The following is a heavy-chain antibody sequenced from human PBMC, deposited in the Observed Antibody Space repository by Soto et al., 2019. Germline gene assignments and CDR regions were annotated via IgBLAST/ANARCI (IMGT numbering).Heavy chain of an antibody. D-gene: IGHD3-10*01. J-gene: IGHJ6*03. CDR1: GGTFSSYT. CDR2: IIPILGIA. CDR3: ARNYGSGSYRPGDYMDV. V-gene: IGHV1-69*02. Sequence: SVKVSCKASGGTFSSYTISWVRQAPGQGLEWMGRIIPILGIANYAQKFQGRVTITADKSTSTAYMELSSLRSEDTAVYYCARNYGSGSYRPGDYMDVWGKGTTVTVSS.